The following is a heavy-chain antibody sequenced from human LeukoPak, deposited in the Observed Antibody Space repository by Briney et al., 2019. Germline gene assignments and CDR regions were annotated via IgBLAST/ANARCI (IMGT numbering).Heavy chain of an antibody. CDR3: ARVNYGSASKEDY. V-gene: IGHV4-31*03. D-gene: IGHD3-10*01. Sequence: SETLSLTCTVSGGSISSGGYYWSWIRQHPGKGLEWIGYIYYSGSAYYNPSLKSRVTISVDTSENQFSLKLSSVTAADTAVYYCARVNYGSASKEDYWGQGTLVTVSS. J-gene: IGHJ4*02. CDR1: GGSISSGGYY. CDR2: IYYSGSA.